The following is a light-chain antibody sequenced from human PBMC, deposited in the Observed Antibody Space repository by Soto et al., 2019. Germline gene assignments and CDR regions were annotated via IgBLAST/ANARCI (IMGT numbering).Light chain of an antibody. Sequence: IVMTQSPATLSVSPGERATLSCRASQSVRSSLAWYQQKPGQAPRLFIYDASTRATGIPARFSGSGSGTEFTLTISSLQPDDFATYYCQHYNSYSEAFGQGTKVDIK. CDR3: QHYNSYSEA. J-gene: IGKJ1*01. V-gene: IGKV3-15*01. CDR1: QSVRSS. CDR2: DAS.